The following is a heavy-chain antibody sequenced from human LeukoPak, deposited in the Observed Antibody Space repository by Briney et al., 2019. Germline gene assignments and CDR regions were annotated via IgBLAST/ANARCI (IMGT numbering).Heavy chain of an antibody. CDR1: GFTFNTFS. D-gene: IGHD6-13*01. J-gene: IGHJ4*02. CDR3: VRDVRSSWSY. Sequence: GGSLRLSRVASGFTFNTFSMNWVRQAPGKGLEWLSFISGGSTSIYYADSVKGRFTISRDNAKNSLYLQMNSLRDEDTAVYFCVRDVRSSWSYWGQGTLVTVSS. CDR2: ISGGSTSI. V-gene: IGHV3-48*02.